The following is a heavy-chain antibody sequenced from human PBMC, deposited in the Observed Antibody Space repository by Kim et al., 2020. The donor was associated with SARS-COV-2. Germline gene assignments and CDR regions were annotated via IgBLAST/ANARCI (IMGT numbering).Heavy chain of an antibody. CDR2: IYYSGST. V-gene: IGHV4-31*03. CDR3: ARDRGRYFDWLLGGFDP. Sequence: SETLSLTCTVSGGSISSGGYYWSWIRQHPGKGLEWIGYIYYSGSTYYNPSLKSRVTISVDTSKNQFSLKLGSVTAADTAVYYCARDRGRYFDWLLGGFDPWGQGTLVTVSS. D-gene: IGHD3-9*01. J-gene: IGHJ5*02. CDR1: GGSISSGGYY.